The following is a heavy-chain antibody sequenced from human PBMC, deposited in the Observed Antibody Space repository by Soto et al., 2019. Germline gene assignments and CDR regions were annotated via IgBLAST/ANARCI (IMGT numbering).Heavy chain of an antibody. CDR2: ISSNGGST. V-gene: IGHV3-64*01. J-gene: IGHJ3*02. Sequence: GGSLRLSCAASGFTFSSYAMHWVRQAPGKGLEYVSAISSNGGSTYYANSVKGRFTISRDNSKNTLYLQMGSLRADDMAVYYCARTYGDYEWRPIGAFDIWGQGTMVTVSS. CDR3: ARTYGDYEWRPIGAFDI. CDR1: GFTFSSYA. D-gene: IGHD4-17*01.